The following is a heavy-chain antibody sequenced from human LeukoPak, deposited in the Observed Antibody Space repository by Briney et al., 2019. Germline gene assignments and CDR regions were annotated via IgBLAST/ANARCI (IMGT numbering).Heavy chain of an antibody. CDR3: VKFLLVMTAGVDV. Sequence: GGSLRLSCAVSGFTFSDYAVSWVRQAPGKGLEWVAGISGSGSGTDYADSVKGRFTISRDNSKNTLYLGMDSLRAEDTAVYYCVKFLLVMTAGVDVWGQGTTVTVSS. CDR2: ISGSGSGT. CDR1: GFTFSDYA. J-gene: IGHJ6*02. D-gene: IGHD3-3*01. V-gene: IGHV3-23*01.